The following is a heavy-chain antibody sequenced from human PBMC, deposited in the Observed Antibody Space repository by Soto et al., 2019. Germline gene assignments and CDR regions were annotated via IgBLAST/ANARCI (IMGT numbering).Heavy chain of an antibody. V-gene: IGHV3-30*18. CDR3: AKVSLPVAQSSPMGY. CDR2: ISYDGSNK. D-gene: IGHD2-8*02. CDR1: GFTFSSYG. Sequence: QVQLVESGGGVVQPGRSLRLSCAASGFTFSSYGMHWVRQAPGKGLEWVAVISYDGSNKYYADSVKGRFTISRDNSKNTLYLQMNSLRAEDTAVYYCAKVSLPVAQSSPMGYWGQGTLVTVSS. J-gene: IGHJ4*02.